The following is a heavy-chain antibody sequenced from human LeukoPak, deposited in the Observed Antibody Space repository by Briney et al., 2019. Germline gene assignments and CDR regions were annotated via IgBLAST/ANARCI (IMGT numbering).Heavy chain of an antibody. CDR2: IYPADSDT. V-gene: IGHV5-51*01. CDR1: GYTFTNYW. J-gene: IGHJ6*02. Sequence: GESLKISCRGSGYTFTNYWIAWVRQMPGKGLEWMGIIYPADSDTRYSPSFQGQVTISADRSISTAYLQWSSLKASDTAMYYCARTHCGGGNCDKGGHYHGMDVWGQGTTVAVSS. D-gene: IGHD2-15*01. CDR3: ARTHCGGGNCDKGGHYHGMDV.